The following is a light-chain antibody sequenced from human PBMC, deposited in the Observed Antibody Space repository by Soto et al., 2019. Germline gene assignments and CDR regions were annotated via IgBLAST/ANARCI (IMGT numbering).Light chain of an antibody. V-gene: IGKV3D-20*02. CDR1: QSISSTY. CDR3: QQRSNWPLT. J-gene: IGKJ4*01. CDR2: GAS. Sequence: EIVLTQSPGTLSLSPGERATLSCRASQSISSTYLAWYQQKRGQTPRLLIYGASSRATGIPDRFSGSGSGTDFTLTISRLEPEDFALYYCQQRSNWPLTFGGGTKVDIK.